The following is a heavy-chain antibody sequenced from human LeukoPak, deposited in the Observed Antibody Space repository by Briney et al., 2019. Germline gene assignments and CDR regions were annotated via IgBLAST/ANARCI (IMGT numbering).Heavy chain of an antibody. Sequence: PGGSLRLSCAASGFTFSSYGMHWVRQAPGKGLEWVAFIRYDGSNKYYADSVKGRFTISRDNSKNTLYLQMNSLRAGDTAVYYCAKDANPYYYDSSGYQSCIDYWGQGTLVTVSS. CDR3: AKDANPYYYDSSGYQSCIDY. J-gene: IGHJ4*02. CDR1: GFTFSSYG. V-gene: IGHV3-30*02. CDR2: IRYDGSNK. D-gene: IGHD3-22*01.